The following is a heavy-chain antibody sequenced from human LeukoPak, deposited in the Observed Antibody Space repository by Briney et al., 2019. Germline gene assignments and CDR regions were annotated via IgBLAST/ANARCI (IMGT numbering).Heavy chain of an antibody. CDR3: ARGPMIGPYYYYMDV. V-gene: IGHV1-69*06. CDR1: GGTFSSYA. J-gene: IGHJ6*03. Sequence: SVKVSCKASGGTFSSYAISWVRQAPGQGLECMGGIIPIFGTANYAQKFQGRVTITADKSTSTAYMELSSLRSEDTAVYYCARGPMIGPYYYYMDVWGKGTTVTVSS. CDR2: IIPIFGTA. D-gene: IGHD3-22*01.